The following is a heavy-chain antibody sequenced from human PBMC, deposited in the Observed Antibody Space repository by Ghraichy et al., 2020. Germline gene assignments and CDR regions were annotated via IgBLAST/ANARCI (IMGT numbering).Heavy chain of an antibody. CDR2: ITSSSRTK. CDR1: GFTFSSFS. CDR3: ARGSTVVRFYYYDGMDV. J-gene: IGHJ6*02. V-gene: IGHV3-48*02. D-gene: IGHD4-23*01. Sequence: GSLRLSCVGSGFTFSSFSMNWVRQSPGKGLEWVSYITSSSRTKSYADSVKGRFTISRDNAQNSLYLQMNSLRDEDTAVYYCARGSTVVRFYYYDGMDVWGQGTTVTVSS.